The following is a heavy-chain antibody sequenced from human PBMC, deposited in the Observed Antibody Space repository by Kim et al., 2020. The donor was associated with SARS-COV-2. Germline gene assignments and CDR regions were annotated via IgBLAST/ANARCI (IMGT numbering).Heavy chain of an antibody. D-gene: IGHD3-10*01. Sequence: ASVKVSCKASGYTFTSYAMHWVRQAPGQRLEWMGWINAGNGNTKYSQKFQGRVTITRDTSASTAYMELSILRSEDTAVYYCARNTMVQGIPYYYGMDVWGQGTTVTVSS. J-gene: IGHJ6*02. CDR1: GYTFTSYA. V-gene: IGHV1-3*01. CDR2: INAGNGNT. CDR3: ARNTMVQGIPYYYGMDV.